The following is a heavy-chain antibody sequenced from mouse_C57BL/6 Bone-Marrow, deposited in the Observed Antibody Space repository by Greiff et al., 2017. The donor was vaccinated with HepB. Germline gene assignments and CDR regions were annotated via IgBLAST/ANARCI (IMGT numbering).Heavy chain of an antibody. Sequence: EVQLVESGPGLVKPSQSLSLTCSVTGYSITSGYYWNWIRQFPGNKLEWMGYISYDGSNNYNPSLKNRISITRDTSKNQFFLKLNSVTTEDTATYYCARDKATVVASYWYFDVWGTGTTVTVSS. J-gene: IGHJ1*03. CDR2: ISYDGSN. D-gene: IGHD1-1*01. CDR1: GYSITSGYY. V-gene: IGHV3-6*01. CDR3: ARDKATVVASYWYFDV.